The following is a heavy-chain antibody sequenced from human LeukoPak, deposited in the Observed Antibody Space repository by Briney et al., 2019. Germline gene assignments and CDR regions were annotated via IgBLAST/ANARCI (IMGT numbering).Heavy chain of an antibody. CDR1: GFTFPSYA. Sequence: PGGSLRLSCAASGFTFPSYAMSWVRQAPGKGLEWVSAISGSDDRTYYADSLKGRFTISRDNSKNSLYLQMNSLRAEDTAVYYCASAYGGPHYYYYYGMDVWGQGTTVTVSS. CDR2: ISGSDDRT. J-gene: IGHJ6*02. CDR3: ASAYGGPHYYYYYGMDV. V-gene: IGHV3-23*01. D-gene: IGHD4-23*01.